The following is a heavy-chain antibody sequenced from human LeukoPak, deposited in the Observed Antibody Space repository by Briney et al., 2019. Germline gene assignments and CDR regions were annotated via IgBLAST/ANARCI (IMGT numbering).Heavy chain of an antibody. Sequence: GGSLRLSCAASGFTFSSYSMNWVRQAPGKGLEWVSYISSSGSTIYYADSVKGRFTISRDNAKNSLYLQMNSLRAEDTALYYCAKLIAPAPTWYMDVWGKGTTVTVSS. CDR2: ISSSGSTI. CDR1: GFTFSSYS. CDR3: AKLIAPAPTWYMDV. J-gene: IGHJ6*03. D-gene: IGHD6-13*01. V-gene: IGHV3-48*04.